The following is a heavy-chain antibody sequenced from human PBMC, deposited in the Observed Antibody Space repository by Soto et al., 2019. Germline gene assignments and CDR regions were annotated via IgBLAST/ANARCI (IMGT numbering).Heavy chain of an antibody. CDR3: ARDPFRSITIFGVAYGMDV. V-gene: IGHV1-2*02. D-gene: IGHD3-3*01. CDR1: GYTFTGYY. CDR2: INPNSGGT. Sequence: GASVKVSCKASGYTFTGYYMHWVRQAPGQGLEWMGWINPNSGGTNYAQKFQGRVTMTRDTSISTAYMELSRLRSDDTAVYYCARDPFRSITIFGVAYGMDVWGQGTTVTVSS. J-gene: IGHJ6*02.